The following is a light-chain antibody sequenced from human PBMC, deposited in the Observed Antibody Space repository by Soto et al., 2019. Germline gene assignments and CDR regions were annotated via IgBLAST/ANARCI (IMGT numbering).Light chain of an antibody. V-gene: IGKV3D-20*01. CDR1: QTVSSNY. CDR3: QQYGDSPRGT. J-gene: IGKJ4*01. Sequence: EVVLTQSPATLSLSPGERATLSCGASQTVSSNYLAWYQQKPGLAPRLLIYDASTRATGIPDRFRGSGSGREGGGTISRLEPEDVAVYYCQQYGDSPRGTFGGGTKVEIK. CDR2: DAS.